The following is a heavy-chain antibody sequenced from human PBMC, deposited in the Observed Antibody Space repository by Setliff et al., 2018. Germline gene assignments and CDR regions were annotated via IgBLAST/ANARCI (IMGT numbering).Heavy chain of an antibody. V-gene: IGHV4-59*01. CDR2: IYYSGST. J-gene: IGHJ4*02. CDR1: GGSISSYY. CDR3: AREQYQLLFLTARGEFDY. Sequence: SETLSLTCTVSGGSISSYYWSWIRQPPGKGLEWIGYIYYSGSTNYNPSLKSRVTISVDTSKNQFPLKLSSVTAADTAVYYCAREQYQLLFLTARGEFDYWGQGTLVTVS. D-gene: IGHD2-2*01.